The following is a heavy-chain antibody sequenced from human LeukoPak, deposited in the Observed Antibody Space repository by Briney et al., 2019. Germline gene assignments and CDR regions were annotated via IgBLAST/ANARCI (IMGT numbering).Heavy chain of an antibody. CDR3: ARDFFGWGYDVSDI. J-gene: IGHJ3*02. D-gene: IGHD6-19*01. Sequence: GGSLRLSCAASGFTVSSNYMSWVRQAPGKGLEWVSVLYSGGDTYYADSVKGRFTISRDSSKNTLYLHMNSLRAEDTAVYYCARDFFGWGYDVSDIWGQGTMVTVSS. CDR1: GFTVSSNY. CDR2: LYSGGDT. V-gene: IGHV3-53*01.